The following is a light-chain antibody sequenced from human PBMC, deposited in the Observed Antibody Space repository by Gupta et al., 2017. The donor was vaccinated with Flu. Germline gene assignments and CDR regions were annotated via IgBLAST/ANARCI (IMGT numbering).Light chain of an antibody. CDR1: HDISIF. Sequence: PASLSASAGDRVTITCRASHDISIFLAWYQQQPGKAPKLLIYSASTVQNGVPSRFSGSGSGTDFTLTISHLESEDLATYYCQHDGNYPGSFGQGTRLDIK. CDR2: SAS. V-gene: IGKV1-8*01. J-gene: IGKJ5*01. CDR3: QHDGNYPGS.